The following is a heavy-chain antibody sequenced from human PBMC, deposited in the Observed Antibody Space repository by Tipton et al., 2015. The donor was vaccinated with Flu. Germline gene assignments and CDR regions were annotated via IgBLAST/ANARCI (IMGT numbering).Heavy chain of an antibody. D-gene: IGHD3-16*01. Sequence: VQLVQSGAEVKKPGESLKISCKASGYGFTTYWIGWVRQMPGKGLEWGGSIYPADSDTRYSPSFQGQVTISADKSISTAYLQWGGSTYPAASAPKCGPPSPGQVPIPADKPISPAYLQGDSLKASDTAIYYCASTYSRTDFDYWGQGTLVTVSS. V-gene: IGHV5-51*01. CDR1: GYGFTTYW. J-gene: IGHJ4*02. CDR2: IYPADSDT. CDR3: GPPSPGQVPIPADKPISPAYLQGDSLKASDTAIYYCASTYSRTDFDY.